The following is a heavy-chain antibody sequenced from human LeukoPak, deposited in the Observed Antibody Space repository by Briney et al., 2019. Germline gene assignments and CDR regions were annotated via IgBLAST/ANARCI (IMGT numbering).Heavy chain of an antibody. D-gene: IGHD4-17*01. CDR3: ARDSNLQNTVTTRPLGY. CDR1: GYTFTSYG. CDR2: ISAYTGNT. J-gene: IGHJ4*02. V-gene: IGHV1-18*01. Sequence: ASVKVSCKASGYTFTSYGISWVRQAPGQGLEWMGWISAYTGNTDYAQKLQGRVTMTTDTSTSTAYMELRSLRSDDTAVYYCARDSNLQNTVTTRPLGYWGQGTLVTVSS.